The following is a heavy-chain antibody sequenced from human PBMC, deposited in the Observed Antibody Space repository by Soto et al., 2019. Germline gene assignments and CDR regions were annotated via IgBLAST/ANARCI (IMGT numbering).Heavy chain of an antibody. CDR1: GYDFTNSW. Sequence: GESLKISCTGSGYDFTNSWIGWVRQMPGRGLEWMGIISPRDSHATYSPSFQGQVTISIDGSINTAYLHWSSLGDSDNAMYYCERQINYICDSWGQGTLVTVSS. J-gene: IGHJ4*02. D-gene: IGHD4-4*01. CDR2: ISPRDSHA. CDR3: ERQINYICDS. V-gene: IGHV5-51*01.